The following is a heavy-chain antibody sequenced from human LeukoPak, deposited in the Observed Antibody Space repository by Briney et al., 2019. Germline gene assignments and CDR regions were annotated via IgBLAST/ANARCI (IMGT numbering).Heavy chain of an antibody. J-gene: IGHJ6*02. Sequence: PGGSLRLSCAASGFTFSSYGMHWVRQAPGKGLEWVAVISYDGSNKYYADSVKGRFTISRDNSKNTLYLQMNSLRAEDTAVYYCAKAQGRYYDILTGYYGPDYGMDVWGQGTTVTVSS. D-gene: IGHD3-9*01. CDR1: GFTFSSYG. CDR3: AKAQGRYYDILTGYYGPDYGMDV. V-gene: IGHV3-30*18. CDR2: ISYDGSNK.